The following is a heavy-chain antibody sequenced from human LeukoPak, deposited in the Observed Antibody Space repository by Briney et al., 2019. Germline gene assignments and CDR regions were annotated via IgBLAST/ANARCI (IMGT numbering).Heavy chain of an antibody. D-gene: IGHD2-2*01. Sequence: SETLSLTCAVSGGSISGGGYSWSWIRQPPGKGLEWIGYIYHSGSTYYNPSRKSRVTISVDRSKNQFSLKLSSVTAADTAVYYCASGGDQPLGFDPWGQGTLVTVSS. CDR3: ASGGDQPLGFDP. CDR1: GGSISGGGYS. V-gene: IGHV4-30-2*01. J-gene: IGHJ5*02. CDR2: IYHSGST.